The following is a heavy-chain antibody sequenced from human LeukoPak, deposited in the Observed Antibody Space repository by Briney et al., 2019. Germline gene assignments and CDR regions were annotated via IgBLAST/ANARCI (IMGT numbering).Heavy chain of an antibody. D-gene: IGHD2-2*01. CDR2: IKPDGSEI. CDR3: VRSRYCTSNSCYSDY. V-gene: IGHV3-7*01. Sequence: GESLRLSCAASGFTFSGYWIHWVRQAPGKGLEWVANIKPDGSEIYYVDSVKGRFTISRDNAKNSLHLQTNSLRAEDTAVYYCVRSRYCTSNSCYSDYWGQGTLVTVSS. CDR1: GFTFSGYW. J-gene: IGHJ4*02.